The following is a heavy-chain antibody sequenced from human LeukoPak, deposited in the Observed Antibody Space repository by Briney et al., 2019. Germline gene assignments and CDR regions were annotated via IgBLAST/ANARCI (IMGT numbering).Heavy chain of an antibody. J-gene: IGHJ4*02. CDR3: ATPYDILTGLHY. CDR2: IIPILGIA. Sequence: ASVKVSCKASGGTFSSYTISWVRQAPGQGLEWMGRIIPILGIANYAQKFHGRVTITCDKSTSTAYMELSSLRSEDTAVYYCATPYDILTGLHYWGQGTLVTVSS. D-gene: IGHD3-9*01. CDR1: GGTFSSYT. V-gene: IGHV1-69*02.